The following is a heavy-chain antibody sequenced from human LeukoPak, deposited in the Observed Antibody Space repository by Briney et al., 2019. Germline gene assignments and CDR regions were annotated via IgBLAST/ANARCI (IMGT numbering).Heavy chain of an antibody. V-gene: IGHV3-30*18. J-gene: IGHJ4*02. CDR1: GFTFSSYG. CDR2: ISYDGSNK. CDR3: AKGDPADY. Sequence: GGSLRLSCAASGFTFSSYGMHWVRQAPGKGLEWVAVISYDGSNKYYADSVKGRFTISRDNSKNTLYLQMNSLRAEDTAAYYCAKGDPADYWGQGTLVTVSS.